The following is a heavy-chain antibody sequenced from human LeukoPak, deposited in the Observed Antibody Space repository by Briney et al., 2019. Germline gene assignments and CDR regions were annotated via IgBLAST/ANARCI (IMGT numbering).Heavy chain of an antibody. Sequence: SETLSLTCTVSGGTISSYYWSWIRQPPGKGLEWIGYIYYSGSTNYNPSLKSRVTISVDTSKNQFSLKLSSVTAADTAVYYCARAVPYYYGSGSYDYWGQGTLVTVSS. CDR2: IYYSGST. CDR3: ARAVPYYYGSGSYDY. CDR1: GGTISSYY. J-gene: IGHJ4*02. V-gene: IGHV4-59*01. D-gene: IGHD3-10*01.